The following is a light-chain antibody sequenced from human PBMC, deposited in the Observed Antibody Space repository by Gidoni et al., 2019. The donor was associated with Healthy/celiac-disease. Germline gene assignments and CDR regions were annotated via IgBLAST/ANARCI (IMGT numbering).Light chain of an antibody. CDR2: SAS. CDR3: LQSYSTPLT. Sequence: DIQRTQSLSSLSASVGDRVTIPCRASQSISSYLNWYQQKPGKAPKLLIYSASSLQSGVPARFSGSGSGTDFTLTISSLQPEDFATYYCLQSYSTPLTFXGXTKLEIK. J-gene: IGKJ4*01. V-gene: IGKV1-39*01. CDR1: QSISSY.